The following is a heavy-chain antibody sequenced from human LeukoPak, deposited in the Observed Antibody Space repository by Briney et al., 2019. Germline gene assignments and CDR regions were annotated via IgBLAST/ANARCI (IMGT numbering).Heavy chain of an antibody. CDR1: GGSVSSGSYY. CDR3: ARGAVAANWFDP. V-gene: IGHV4-61*01. J-gene: IGHJ5*02. CDR2: IYYSGST. D-gene: IGHD6-19*01. Sequence: PSETLSLTCTVSGGSVSSGSYYWSWIRQPPGKGLEWIGYIYYSGSTNYNPSLKSQVTISVDTSKNQFSLKLSSVTAADTAVYYCARGAVAANWFDPWGQGTLVTVSS.